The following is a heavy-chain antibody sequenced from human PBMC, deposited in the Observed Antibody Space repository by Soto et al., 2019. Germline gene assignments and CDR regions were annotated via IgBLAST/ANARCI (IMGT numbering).Heavy chain of an antibody. J-gene: IGHJ3*02. D-gene: IGHD6-13*01. Sequence: GGSLRLSCAASGFTFSSYAMSWVRQAPGKGLEWVSAISGSGGSTYYADSVKGRFTISRDNSKNTLYLQMNSLRAEDTAVYYCARGIAPSGAFDIWGQGTMVTVSS. CDR2: ISGSGGST. CDR1: GFTFSSYA. V-gene: IGHV3-23*01. CDR3: ARGIAPSGAFDI.